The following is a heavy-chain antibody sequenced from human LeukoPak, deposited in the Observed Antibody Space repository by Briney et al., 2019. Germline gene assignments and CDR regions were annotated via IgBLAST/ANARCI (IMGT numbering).Heavy chain of an antibody. Sequence: GGSLRLSCAASGFTFTSYSMNWVRQAPGKGLEWDSTISGGGGSTYYADSVKGRFTISRDNSKNTLYLQVNSLRAEDTAVYYCAKGGKWDVTPFDYWGQGTLVTVSS. CDR2: ISGGGGST. J-gene: IGHJ4*02. D-gene: IGHD1-26*01. CDR1: GFTFTSYS. V-gene: IGHV3-23*01. CDR3: AKGGKWDVTPFDY.